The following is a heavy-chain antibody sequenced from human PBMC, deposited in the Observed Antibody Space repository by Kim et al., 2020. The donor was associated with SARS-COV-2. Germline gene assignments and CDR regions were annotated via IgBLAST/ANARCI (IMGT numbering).Heavy chain of an antibody. V-gene: IGHV3-23*01. CDR2: ISGSGGST. J-gene: IGHJ6*02. CDR1: GFTFSSYA. D-gene: IGHD3-10*01. Sequence: GGSLRLSCAASGFTFSSYAMSWVRQAPGKGLEWVSAISGSGGSTYYADSVKGRFTISRDNSKNTLYLQMNSLRAEDTAVYYCAKEAITMVRGGYYYGMDVWGQGTTVTVSS. CDR3: AKEAITMVRGGYYYGMDV.